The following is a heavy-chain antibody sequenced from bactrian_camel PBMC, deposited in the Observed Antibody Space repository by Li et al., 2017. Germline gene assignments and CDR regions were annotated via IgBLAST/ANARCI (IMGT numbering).Heavy chain of an antibody. CDR2: IDKNGIT. J-gene: IGHJ4*01. Sequence: QLVESGGGSVQVGESLRLSCTASGRTFDDSDMGWYRQAPGNVCELVSTIDKNGITYYTSAVEGRFTISQDNAKSIVYLQMDSLKTDDTAVYFCATAYQITVRDRCTYRVQGTQVTVS. D-gene: IGHD5*01. CDR3: ATAYQITVRDRCTY. V-gene: IGHV3S55*01. CDR1: GRTFDDSD.